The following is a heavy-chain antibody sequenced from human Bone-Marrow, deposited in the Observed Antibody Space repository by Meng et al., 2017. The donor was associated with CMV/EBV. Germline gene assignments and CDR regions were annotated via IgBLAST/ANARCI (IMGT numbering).Heavy chain of an antibody. CDR2: IKPDEIEI. D-gene: IGHD5-18*01. J-gene: IGHJ4*02. V-gene: IGHV3-7*01. CDR3: ASLDTATCPGGAH. CDR1: GLNFNRW. Sequence: GASLKISCAASGLNFNRWMSWVRQAPGKGLEWVAMIKPDEIEIHYVDSVKGRFTITRDNAKKSLYLQMNSLRVEDTAVYFCASLDTATCPGGAHWGQGKLVTVSS.